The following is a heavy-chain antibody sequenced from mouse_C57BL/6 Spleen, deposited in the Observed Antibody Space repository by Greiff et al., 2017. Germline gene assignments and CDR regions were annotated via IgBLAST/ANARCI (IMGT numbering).Heavy chain of an antibody. CDR1: GYTFTSYW. CDR3: ARRGTTRNYFDY. Sequence: VQLQQPGAELVKPGASVKMSCKASGYTFTSYWITWVKQRPGQGLEWIGDIYPGSGSTNYNEKFKSKATLTVDTSSSTAYMQLSSLTSEDSAVYYCARRGTTRNYFDYWGQGTTLTVSS. CDR2: IYPGSGST. J-gene: IGHJ2*01. V-gene: IGHV1-55*01. D-gene: IGHD1-1*01.